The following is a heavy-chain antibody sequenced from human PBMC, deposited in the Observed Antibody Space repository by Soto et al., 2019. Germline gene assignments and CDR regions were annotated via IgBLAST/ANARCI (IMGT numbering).Heavy chain of an antibody. J-gene: IGHJ6*03. V-gene: IGHV3-23*01. D-gene: IGHD2-2*03. Sequence: GGSLRLSCAASGFTFSSYAMSWVRQAPGKGLEWVSAISGSGGSTYYADSVKGRFTISRDNSKNTLYLQMNSLRAEDTAVYYCAKPGYCSSTSCHGPGYYYYYYMDVWGKGTTVTVSS. CDR2: ISGSGGST. CDR1: GFTFSSYA. CDR3: AKPGYCSSTSCHGPGYYYYYYMDV.